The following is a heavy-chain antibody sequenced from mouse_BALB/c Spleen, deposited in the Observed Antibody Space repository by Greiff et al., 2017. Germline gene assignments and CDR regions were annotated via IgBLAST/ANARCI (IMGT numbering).Heavy chain of an antibody. J-gene: IGHJ3*01. CDR2: ISSGGSYT. CDR3: TRGQLGY. D-gene: IGHD3-2*01. CDR1: GFTFSSYT. V-gene: IGHV5-6-4*01. Sequence: LQQSGGGLVKPGGSLKLSCAASGFTFSSYTMSWVRQTPEKRLEWVATISSGGSYTYYPDSVKGRFTISRDNAKNTLYLQMSSLKSEDTAMYYCTRGQLGYWGQGTLVTVSA.